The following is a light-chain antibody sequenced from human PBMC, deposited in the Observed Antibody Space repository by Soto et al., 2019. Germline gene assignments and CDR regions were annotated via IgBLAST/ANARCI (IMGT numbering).Light chain of an antibody. CDR3: QQYGSSPLT. CDR1: KSFSRSY. Sequence: EIVWTQSPATLSLSPGERATLSCRASKSFSRSYLAWYQQTPGQAPRLLIYGASSRATGIPDRFSGSGSGTDFTLTIRRLEPEDFAVYYCQQYGSSPLTFGGGSKVDIK. V-gene: IGKV3-20*01. J-gene: IGKJ4*01. CDR2: GAS.